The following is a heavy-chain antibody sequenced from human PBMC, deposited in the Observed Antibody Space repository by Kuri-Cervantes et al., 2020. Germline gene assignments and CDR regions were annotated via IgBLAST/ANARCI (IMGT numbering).Heavy chain of an antibody. Sequence: GGSLRLSCAASGFTFSDYYMSWIRQAPGKGLEWVSYISSSGSTTYYADSVKGRFTISRDNAKNSLYLQMNSLRAEDTAVYYCAKDLSFEVTPAEYFQHWGQGTLVTVSS. CDR1: GFTFSDYY. D-gene: IGHD4-11*01. V-gene: IGHV3-11*01. CDR2: ISSSGSTT. CDR3: AKDLSFEVTPAEYFQH. J-gene: IGHJ1*01.